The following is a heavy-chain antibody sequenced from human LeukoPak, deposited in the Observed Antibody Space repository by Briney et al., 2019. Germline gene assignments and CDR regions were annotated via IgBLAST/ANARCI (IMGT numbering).Heavy chain of an antibody. D-gene: IGHD3-3*01. CDR1: GYTFTSYA. Sequence: ASVTVSCKASGYTFTSYAMNWVRQAPGQGLEWMGWINTNTGNPTYAQGFTGRFVFSLDTSVSTAYLQISSLKAEDTAVYYCARASTSSITIFGVLQWLLRFDLWGQGTLVTVSS. J-gene: IGHJ5*02. V-gene: IGHV7-4-1*02. CDR3: ARASTSSITIFGVLQWLLRFDL. CDR2: INTNTGNP.